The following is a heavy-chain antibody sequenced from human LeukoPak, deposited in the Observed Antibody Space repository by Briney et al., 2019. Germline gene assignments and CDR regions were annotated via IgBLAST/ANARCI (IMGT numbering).Heavy chain of an antibody. CDR3: ARCAAVSFNWFDP. D-gene: IGHD6-25*01. J-gene: IGHJ5*02. CDR2: ISHSGST. V-gene: IGHV4-34*01. CDR1: GGSFSGYY. Sequence: KSSETLSLTCAVYGGSFSGYYWSWIRQPPGKGLEWIGEISHSGSTNYNPSLKSRVTISVDTSKNQFSLKLSSVTAADTAVYYCARCAAVSFNWFDPWGQGTLVTVSS.